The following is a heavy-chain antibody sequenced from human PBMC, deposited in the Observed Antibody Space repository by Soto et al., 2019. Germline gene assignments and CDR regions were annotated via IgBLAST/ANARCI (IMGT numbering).Heavy chain of an antibody. Sequence: ASVKVSCKASGYTFTSYYMHWVRQAPGQGLEWMGIINPSGGSTSYAQKFQGRVTMTRDTSTSTAYMELSSLRSEDTAVYYCARERVGDIVVVPAAMRAEDYYYYYMDVWGKGTTVTVSS. V-gene: IGHV1-46*01. J-gene: IGHJ6*03. CDR2: INPSGGST. CDR3: ARERVGDIVVVPAAMRAEDYYYYYMDV. D-gene: IGHD2-2*01. CDR1: GYTFTSYY.